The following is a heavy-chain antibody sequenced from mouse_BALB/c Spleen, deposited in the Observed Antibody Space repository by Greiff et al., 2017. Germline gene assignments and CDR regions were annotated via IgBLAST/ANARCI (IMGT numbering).Heavy chain of an antibody. CDR3: AREAGYDYDRAMDY. J-gene: IGHJ4*01. Sequence: EVQLQESGGGLVKPGGSLKLSCAASGFTFSDYYMYWVRQTPEKRLEWVATISDGGSYTYYPDSVKGRFTISRDNAKNNLYLQMSSLKSEDTAMYYCAREAGYDYDRAMDYWGQGTSVTVSS. CDR1: GFTFSDYY. D-gene: IGHD2-4*01. V-gene: IGHV5-4*02. CDR2: ISDGGSYT.